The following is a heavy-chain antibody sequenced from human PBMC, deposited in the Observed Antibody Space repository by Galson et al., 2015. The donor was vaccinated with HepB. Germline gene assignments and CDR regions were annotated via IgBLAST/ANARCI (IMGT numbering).Heavy chain of an antibody. CDR1: GYTFSTYS. Sequence: SVKVSCKASGYTFSTYSIIWVRQAPGQGLEWMGWISAYNGNANYAQKVQGRVTMTTDKPTSTAYMELRSLRSDDRAVYYCARMIRGGAPYFDYWGQGTLVTVSS. CDR2: ISAYNGNA. CDR3: ARMIRGGAPYFDY. V-gene: IGHV1-18*01. D-gene: IGHD3-22*01. J-gene: IGHJ4*02.